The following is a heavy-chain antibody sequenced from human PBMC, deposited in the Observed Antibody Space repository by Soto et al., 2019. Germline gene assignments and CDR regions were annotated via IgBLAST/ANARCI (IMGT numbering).Heavy chain of an antibody. J-gene: IGHJ4*02. CDR1: GGYFSGYY. V-gene: IGHV4-34*01. D-gene: IGHD1-7*01. Sequence: SETLSLTCTVYGGYFSGYYLTWIRQPPGTGLEWIGEINHSGSTNYNPSLKSRVTISVDTSKNQFSLKLTSVTAADTAMYYCARDGVSSTEYTWNYGTYFDYWGQGALVTVSS. CDR3: ARDGVSSTEYTWNYGTYFDY. CDR2: INHSGST.